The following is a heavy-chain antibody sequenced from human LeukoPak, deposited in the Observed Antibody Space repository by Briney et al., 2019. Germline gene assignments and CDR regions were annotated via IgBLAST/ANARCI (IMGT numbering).Heavy chain of an antibody. J-gene: IGHJ3*02. V-gene: IGHV3-15*01. CDR1: GFTFSNAW. CDR3: TTPYDFWSGYDPDAFDI. D-gene: IGHD3-3*01. CDR2: IKSKTDGGTT. Sequence: PGGSLRLSCAASGFTFSNAWMSWVRQAPGKGLEWVGRIKSKTDGGTTDYAAPVKGRFTILRDDSKNTLYLQMNSLKAEDTAVYYCTTPYDFWSGYDPDAFDIWGQGTMVTVSS.